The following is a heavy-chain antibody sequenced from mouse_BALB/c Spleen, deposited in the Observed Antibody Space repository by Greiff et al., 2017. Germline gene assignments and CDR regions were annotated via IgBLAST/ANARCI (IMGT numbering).Heavy chain of an antibody. V-gene: IGHV1S81*02. CDR2: INPSNGRT. Sequence: QVQLQQPGAELVKPGASVKLSCKASGYTFTSYWMHWVKQRPGQGLEWIGEINPSNGRTNYNEKFKSKATLTVDKSSSTAYMRLSSLTSEDSAVYYCARGEDYWGQGTSVTVSS. CDR1: GYTFTSYW. J-gene: IGHJ4*01. CDR3: ARGEDY.